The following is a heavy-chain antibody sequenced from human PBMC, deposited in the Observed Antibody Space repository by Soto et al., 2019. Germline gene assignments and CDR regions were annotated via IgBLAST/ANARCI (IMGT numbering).Heavy chain of an antibody. CDR2: IYWDDDK. V-gene: IGHV2-5*02. CDR3: ARKPPYSSGWYSAPNWFDP. Sequence: GSGPTLVNPTQTLTLTCTFSGFSLSTSGVGVGWIRQPPGKALEWLALIYWDDDKRYSPSLKSRLTITKDTSKNQVVLTMTNMDPVDTATYYCARKPPYSSGWYSAPNWFDPWGQGTLVTVSS. CDR1: GFSLSTSGVG. D-gene: IGHD6-19*01. J-gene: IGHJ5*02.